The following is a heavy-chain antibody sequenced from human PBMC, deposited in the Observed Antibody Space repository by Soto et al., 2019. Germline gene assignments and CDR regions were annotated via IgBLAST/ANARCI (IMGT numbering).Heavy chain of an antibody. V-gene: IGHV6-1*01. J-gene: IGHJ6*02. D-gene: IGHD3-3*01. Sequence: PSQTLSRTCAISGDSVSSNSAAWNWIRQSPSRGLEWLGRTYYRSKWYNDYAVSVKSRITINPDTSKNQFSLQLNSVAPEDTAVYYCARNDFWSGLPYYYGMDVWGQGTTVTVSS. CDR3: ARNDFWSGLPYYYGMDV. CDR2: TYYRSKWYN. CDR1: GDSVSSNSAA.